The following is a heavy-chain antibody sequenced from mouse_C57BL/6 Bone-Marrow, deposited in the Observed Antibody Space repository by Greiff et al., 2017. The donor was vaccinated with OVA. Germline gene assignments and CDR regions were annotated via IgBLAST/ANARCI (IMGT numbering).Heavy chain of an antibody. CDR2: FYPGSGSI. D-gene: IGHD2-2*01. V-gene: IGHV1-62-2*01. CDR3: ARHGPLWLRRGDYFDY. CDR1: GYTFTEYT. Sequence: VQLQESGAELVKPGASVKLSCKASGYTFTEYTIHWVKQRSGQGLEWIGWFYPGSGSIKYNEKFKDKATLTADKSSSTVYMELSRLTPEDSAVYFCARHGPLWLRRGDYFDYWGQGTTLTVSS. J-gene: IGHJ2*01.